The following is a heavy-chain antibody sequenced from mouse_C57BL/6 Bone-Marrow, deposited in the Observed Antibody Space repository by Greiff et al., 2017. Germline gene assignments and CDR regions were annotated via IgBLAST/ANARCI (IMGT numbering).Heavy chain of an antibody. V-gene: IGHV1-69*01. CDR2: IDPSDSYT. CDR1: GYTFTSYW. J-gene: IGHJ2*01. Sequence: QFQLQQPGAELVLPGASVKLSCKASGYTFTSYWMHWVKQRPGQGLEWIGEIDPSDSYTNYNQKFKGKSTLTVDKSSSTAYMQLSSLTSEDSAVYYCAREGYSGDFDYWGQGTTLTVSS. D-gene: IGHD2-12*01. CDR3: AREGYSGDFDY.